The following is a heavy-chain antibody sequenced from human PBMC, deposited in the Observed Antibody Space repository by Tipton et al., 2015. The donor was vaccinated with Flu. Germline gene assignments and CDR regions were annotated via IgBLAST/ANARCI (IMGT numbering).Heavy chain of an antibody. CDR1: GGSISSYY. CDR2: IYYSGST. D-gene: IGHD1-26*01. V-gene: IGHV4-59*01. CDR3: ARELGATGEGFDY. J-gene: IGHJ4*02. Sequence: TLSLTCTVSGGSISSYYWSWIRQPPGKGLEWIGYIYYSGSTNYNPSLKSRVTISVDPSKNQFSLKLSSVTAADTAVYYCARELGATGEGFDYWGQGTLVTVSS.